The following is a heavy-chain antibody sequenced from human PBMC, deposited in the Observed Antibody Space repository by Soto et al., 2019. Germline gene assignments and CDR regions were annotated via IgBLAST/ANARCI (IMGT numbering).Heavy chain of an antibody. CDR3: ARQFDYDSSGYYYAY. CDR1: GYNFNTFD. J-gene: IGHJ4*02. CDR2: MNPNSGNT. D-gene: IGHD3-22*01. V-gene: IGHV1-8*03. Sequence: ASVKVSCKASGYNFNTFDIYWVRQATGHGLEWMGWMNPNSGNTGYAQKFQGRVTITADESTNTAYMELSRLRSEDTAVYYCARQFDYDSSGYYYAYWGQGTLVTVSS.